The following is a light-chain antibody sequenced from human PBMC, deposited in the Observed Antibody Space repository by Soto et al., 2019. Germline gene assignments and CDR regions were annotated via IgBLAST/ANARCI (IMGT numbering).Light chain of an antibody. V-gene: IGKV4-1*01. CDR2: WAS. CDR3: QQYYSTPYF. J-gene: IGKJ4*01. Sequence: DIVMTQSPDSLAVSLGERATINCKSSQSVLYSSNNKNYLAWFQQKPGQPPKLLIYWASSRESGVPDRFSGSGSGTDFTLTISSLQAEDVAVYYCQQYYSTPYFFGGGTKVEI. CDR1: QSVLYSSNNKNY.